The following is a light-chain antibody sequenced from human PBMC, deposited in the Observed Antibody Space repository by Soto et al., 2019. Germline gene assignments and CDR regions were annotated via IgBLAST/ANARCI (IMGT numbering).Light chain of an antibody. CDR2: ANN. J-gene: IGLJ3*02. CDR3: SSWYYILKCLV. Sequence: QSVLTQPPSASGTPGQRVTISCSGSSSNIGSENVNWYQQVPGTAPNLLIYANNQRPSGVPDRFSVSKSGTSASLAIGGLQAEAEADDYCSSWYYILKCLVFGGGTKLTVL. CDR1: SSNIGSEN. V-gene: IGLV1-44*01.